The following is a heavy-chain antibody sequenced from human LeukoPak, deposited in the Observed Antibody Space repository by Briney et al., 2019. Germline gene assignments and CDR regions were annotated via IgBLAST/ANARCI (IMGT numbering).Heavy chain of an antibody. D-gene: IGHD3-16*02. CDR3: ARGVPDDYAWGSYPVSPYFDY. CDR2: IYYSGST. V-gene: IGHV4-30-4*01. CDR1: GGSISSGDYY. Sequence: SETLSLTCTVSGGSISSGDYYWSWIRQPPGKGLEWIGYIYYSGSTYYNPSLKSRVTISVDTSKNQFSLKLSSVTAADTAVYYCARGVPDDYAWGSYPVSPYFDYWGQGTLVTVSS. J-gene: IGHJ4*02.